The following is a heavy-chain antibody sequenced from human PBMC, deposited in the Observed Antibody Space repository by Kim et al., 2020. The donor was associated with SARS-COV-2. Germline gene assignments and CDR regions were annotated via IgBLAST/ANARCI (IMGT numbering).Heavy chain of an antibody. CDR1: GGSLSSYY. V-gene: IGHV4-59*13. CDR3: ARGPQAPSSGYKYYRWFDP. Sequence: SETLSLTCTVSGGSLSSYYWSWIRQSPGKGLEWIAYTSYSETGYNPSLKSRVTTSVDTSKNQFSLRLTSVTAADTAVYYCARGPQAPSSGYKYYRWFDP. D-gene: IGHD3-22*01. J-gene: IGHJ5*02. CDR2: TSYSET.